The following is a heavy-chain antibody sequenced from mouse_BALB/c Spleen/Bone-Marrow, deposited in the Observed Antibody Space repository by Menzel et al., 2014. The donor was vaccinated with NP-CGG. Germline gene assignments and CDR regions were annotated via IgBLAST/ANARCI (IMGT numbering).Heavy chain of an antibody. D-gene: IGHD4-1*02. CDR3: SRHPTGYAMDY. J-gene: IGHJ4*01. Sequence: EVHLVESGPDLVKPSQSLSLTCTATGYSITSGYSWHWIRQFPGNKLEWMGYIQHSGSTNYNPSLKSRISITRDTSKNQFFLQLNSVTPEDTATYYCSRHPTGYAMDYWGQGTSVTVSS. V-gene: IGHV3-1*02. CDR2: IQHSGST. CDR1: GYSITSGYS.